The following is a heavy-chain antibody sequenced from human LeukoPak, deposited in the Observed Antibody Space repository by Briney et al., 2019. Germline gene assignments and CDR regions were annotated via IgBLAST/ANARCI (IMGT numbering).Heavy chain of an antibody. J-gene: IGHJ4*02. CDR2: INLKNGGT. D-gene: IGHD2-21*02. Sequence: ASVRVSCKASGYTLTGSYMHWVRQAPGQGLEWMGWINLKNGGTNCAQRFQGRVTMIRNTSISTAYMELTGLRSDDTAVYYCAREYCGGDRRKALDYWGQGTLVTVSS. CDR3: AREYCGGDRRKALDY. CDR1: GYTLTGSY. V-gene: IGHV1-2*02.